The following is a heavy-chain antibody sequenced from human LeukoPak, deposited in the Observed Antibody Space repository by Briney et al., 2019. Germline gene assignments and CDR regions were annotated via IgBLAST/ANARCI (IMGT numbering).Heavy chain of an antibody. CDR1: GFTFSSYS. Sequence: GGSLRLSCAASGFTFSSYSMKWVRQAPGKGLEWVSSISSSSSYIYYADSVKGRFTISRDNANNSLYLQMNSLRAEDTAVYYCARDRPTTVTSFDYWGQGTLVTVSS. J-gene: IGHJ4*02. D-gene: IGHD4-17*01. V-gene: IGHV3-21*01. CDR2: ISSSSSYI. CDR3: ARDRPTTVTSFDY.